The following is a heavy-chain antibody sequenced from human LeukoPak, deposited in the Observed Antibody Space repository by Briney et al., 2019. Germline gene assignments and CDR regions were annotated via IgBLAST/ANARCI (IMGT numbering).Heavy chain of an antibody. J-gene: IGHJ4*02. CDR2: IYYSGST. CDR1: GGSISSGGYY. Sequence: SQTLSLTCTVSGGSISSGGYYWSWIRQHPGKGLEWIGYIYYSGSTNYNPSLKSRVTMSVDTSKNQFSLKLSSVTAADTAVYYCARDHEGSFDYWGQGTLVTVSS. V-gene: IGHV4-31*03. CDR3: ARDHEGSFDY.